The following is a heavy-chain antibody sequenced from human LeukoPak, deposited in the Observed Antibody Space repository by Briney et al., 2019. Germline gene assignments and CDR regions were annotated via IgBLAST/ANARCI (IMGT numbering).Heavy chain of an antibody. J-gene: IGHJ4*02. CDR1: GFTFSSYS. CDR3: ARDGMDDISTD. Sequence: GGSLRLSCAASGFTFSSYSMTWVRQAPGKGLEWVSSISSSSSYIYYADSVKGRFTISRDNAKNSLYLQMNSLRAEDTAVYYCARDGMDDISTDWGQGTLVTVSS. D-gene: IGHD3-9*01. V-gene: IGHV3-21*01. CDR2: ISSSSSYI.